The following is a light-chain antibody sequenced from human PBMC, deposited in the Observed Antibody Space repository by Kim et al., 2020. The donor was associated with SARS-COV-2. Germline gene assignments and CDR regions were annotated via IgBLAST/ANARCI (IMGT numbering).Light chain of an antibody. CDR2: AAS. CDR1: QSISSY. J-gene: IGKJ3*01. V-gene: IGKV1-39*01. CDR3: HQSYSTPT. Sequence: DIQMTQSPSSLSPSVGDRVTITCRASQSISSYLNWYQQKPGKAPKLLIYAASSLQSGVPSRFSGSGSGTDFTLTISSLQPEDFATYYCHQSYSTPTFGPGTKVDI.